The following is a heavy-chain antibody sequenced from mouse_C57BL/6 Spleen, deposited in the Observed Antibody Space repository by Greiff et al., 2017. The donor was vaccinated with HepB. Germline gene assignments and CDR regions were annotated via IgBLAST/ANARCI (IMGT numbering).Heavy chain of an antibody. J-gene: IGHJ2*01. V-gene: IGHV5-4*01. Sequence: DVMLVESGGGLVKPGGSLKLSCAASGFTFSSYAMSWVRQTPEKRLEWVATISDGGSYTYYPDNVKGRFTISRDNAKNNLYLQMSHLKSEDTAMYYCARDYKDYYGLDYWGQGTTLTVSS. D-gene: IGHD1-2*01. CDR2: ISDGGSYT. CDR1: GFTFSSYA. CDR3: ARDYKDYYGLDY.